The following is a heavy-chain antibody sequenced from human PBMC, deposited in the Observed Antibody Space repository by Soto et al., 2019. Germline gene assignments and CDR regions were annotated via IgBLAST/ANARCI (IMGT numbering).Heavy chain of an antibody. CDR2: IYHSGST. V-gene: IGHV4-4*02. J-gene: IGHJ4*02. CDR3: ARGERQQQRDY. Sequence: PSEPLSLTYARSGDPISISKWRSWVRQPPGKGLEWIGEIYHSGSTNYNPSLKSRVIISVDKSKNQFSLKLSSVTDADTAVYYCARGERQQQRDYWGQGTLVTVS. D-gene: IGHD6-13*01. CDR1: GDPISISKW.